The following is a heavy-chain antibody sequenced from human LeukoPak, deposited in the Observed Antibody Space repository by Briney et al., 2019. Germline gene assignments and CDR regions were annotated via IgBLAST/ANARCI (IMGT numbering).Heavy chain of an antibody. CDR2: INSDGSST. D-gene: IGHD5-18*01. CDR3: ARDQTAYFDY. J-gene: IGHJ4*02. Sequence: GGSLRLSCAASGFTFSSYWMHWVRQAPGKRLVWVSRINSDGSSTSYADSVKGRFTISRDNAKNTLYLQMNSLRAEDTAVYYCARDQTAYFDYWGQGTLVTVSS. CDR1: GFTFSSYW. V-gene: IGHV3-74*01.